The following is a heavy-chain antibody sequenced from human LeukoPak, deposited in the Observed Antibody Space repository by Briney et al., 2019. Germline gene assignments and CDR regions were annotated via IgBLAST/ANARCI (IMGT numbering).Heavy chain of an antibody. V-gene: IGHV4-39*02. CDR3: TKDSGHHRTDC. D-gene: IGHD1-26*01. CDR1: GGSLNRSSYY. Sequence: SETLSLTCSVSGGSLNRSSYYWGWIRQAPGKGLEWIGSVYYDGNTYYNPNPSLKSRATVSMDTSRNQFSLKLRSVTAADTAVYYCTKDSGHHRTDCWGQGTLVTVSS. CDR2: VYYDGNT. J-gene: IGHJ4*02.